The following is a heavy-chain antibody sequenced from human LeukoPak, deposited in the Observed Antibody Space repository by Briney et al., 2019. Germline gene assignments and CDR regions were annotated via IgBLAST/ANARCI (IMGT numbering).Heavy chain of an antibody. Sequence: SETLSLTCAVSGASISSNWWNWVRQPPGKGLEWIGEIHHSGSANYNPSLKSRVTISLDTSENQFSLKLSSVTAADTAVYYCASMSGSYYGFDYWGQGTLVTVSS. V-gene: IGHV4-4*02. CDR3: ASMSGSYYGFDY. J-gene: IGHJ4*02. CDR1: GASISSNW. CDR2: IHHSGSA. D-gene: IGHD1-26*01.